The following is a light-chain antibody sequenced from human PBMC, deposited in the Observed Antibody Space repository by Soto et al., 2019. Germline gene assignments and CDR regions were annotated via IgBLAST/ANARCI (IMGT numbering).Light chain of an antibody. CDR2: AAS. Sequence: EIVMTQSPVTLSVYPGDRATLSCRASQSVASNLAWFQQKPGQTPRLLIYAASTRDTGVPDRFSGSASGTDFTLTISSLQAEDFAVYYCQQDYNLPFTFGQGTRLEIK. CDR3: QQDYNLPFT. V-gene: IGKV3-15*01. CDR1: QSVASN. J-gene: IGKJ5*01.